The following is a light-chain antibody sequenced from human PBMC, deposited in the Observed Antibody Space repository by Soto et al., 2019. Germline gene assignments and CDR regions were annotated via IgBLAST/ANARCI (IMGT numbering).Light chain of an antibody. CDR2: KIS. CDR1: QSLVHSDGNTY. V-gene: IGKV2-24*01. J-gene: IGKJ1*01. Sequence: IVMTHTPLSSPVTLGQPASISCRSSQSLVHSDGNTYLSWLQQRPGQPPRLLIYKISNRLSGVPDRFSGSGAGTDFTLKIRRVEAEDVGLYYCMQATEFPWTFGQGTKVDIK. CDR3: MQATEFPWT.